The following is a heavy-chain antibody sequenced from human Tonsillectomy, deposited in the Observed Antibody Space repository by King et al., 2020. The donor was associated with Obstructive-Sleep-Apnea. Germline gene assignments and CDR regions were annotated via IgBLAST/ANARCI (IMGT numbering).Heavy chain of an antibody. CDR2: IYRVDAK. Sequence: TLKESGPTLVKPTQTLTLTCTFSGFSLRTSGVGVGWIRQPPGKALEWLALIYRVDAKHSSPSLKSSLTITKDTSKNQVVLKVTNMDPVDTATYFCAHSPRQLAYYFDSWGQGTLVTVSS. J-gene: IGHJ4*02. V-gene: IGHV2-5*02. CDR1: GFSLRTSGVG. D-gene: IGHD1-1*01. CDR3: AHSPRQLAYYFDS.